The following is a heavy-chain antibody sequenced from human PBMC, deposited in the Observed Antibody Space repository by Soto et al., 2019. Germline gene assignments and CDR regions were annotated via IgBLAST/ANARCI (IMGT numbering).Heavy chain of an antibody. CDR1: GFTFSSYA. CDR3: ANSLITMVRGVETGAWYFDL. Sequence: EVQLLESGGGLVQPGGSLRLSCAASGFTFSSYAMSWVRQAPGKGLEWVSAISGSGGSTYYADSVKGRFTISRDNSKNTLYLQMNSLRAEDTAVYYCANSLITMVRGVETGAWYFDLWGRGTLVTVSS. J-gene: IGHJ2*01. CDR2: ISGSGGST. V-gene: IGHV3-23*01. D-gene: IGHD3-10*01.